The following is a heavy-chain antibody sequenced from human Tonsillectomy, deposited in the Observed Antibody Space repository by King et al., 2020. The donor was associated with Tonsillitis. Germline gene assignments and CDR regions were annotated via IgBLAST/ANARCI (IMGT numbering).Heavy chain of an antibody. CDR3: AGDNSQFQLKNYYYYYYMDV. V-gene: IGHV3-30*01. Sequence: VQLVESGGGVVQPGRSLRLSCAASGFTFSSYAMHWVRQAPGKGLEWVAVISYDGSNKYYSDSVKGRFTISRDNSKNTLYLQMKSLRAEDTAVYYCAGDNSQFQLKNYYYYYYMDVWGKGTTVTVSS. J-gene: IGHJ6*03. CDR2: ISYDGSNK. CDR1: GFTFSSYA. D-gene: IGHD2-2*01.